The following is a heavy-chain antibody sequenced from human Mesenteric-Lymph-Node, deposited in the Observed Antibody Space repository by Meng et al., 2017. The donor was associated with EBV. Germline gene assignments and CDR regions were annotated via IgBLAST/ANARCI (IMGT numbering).Heavy chain of an antibody. V-gene: IGHV6-1*01. J-gene: IGHJ2*01. CDR3: ARGATSVFDL. Sequence: QVQLQQSGPGLVKPSQTLSLTCFISGDSVSSSSAAWTWIRQSPSRGLEWLGRTYYRSKWYNDYAVFVKSRITINPDTSKNQFSLQLNSVAPEDTAVYYCARGATSVFDLWGRGTLVTVSS. CDR2: TYYRSKWYN. CDR1: GDSVSSSSAA.